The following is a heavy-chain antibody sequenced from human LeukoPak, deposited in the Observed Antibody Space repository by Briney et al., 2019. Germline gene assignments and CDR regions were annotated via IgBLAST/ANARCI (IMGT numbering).Heavy chain of an antibody. D-gene: IGHD1-26*01. Sequence: PGGSLRLSCVASGFTFSNYWMSWVRQAPGKGLEWVANIKQDGSEKYYVDSVKGRFTISRDNAENSLYLQMNSLRAEDTALYYCAKRAVGGWFDPWGQGTLVTVSS. V-gene: IGHV3-7*03. CDR3: AKRAVGGWFDP. CDR2: IKQDGSEK. CDR1: GFTFSNYW. J-gene: IGHJ5*02.